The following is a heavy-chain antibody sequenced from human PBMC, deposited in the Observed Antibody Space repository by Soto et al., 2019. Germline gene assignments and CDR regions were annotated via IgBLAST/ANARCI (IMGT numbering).Heavy chain of an antibody. CDR1: GVTFCGSA. V-gene: IGHV3-73*01. CDR3: TSRFLEWLPAYYGMDV. CDR2: IRSKANSYAT. J-gene: IGHJ6*02. D-gene: IGHD3-3*01. Sequence: GSMGLCXAASGVTFCGSAMHWVRQTSGKGLEWVGRIRSKANSYATAYAASVKGRFTISRDDSKNTAYLQMNSLKTEDTAVYYCTSRFLEWLPAYYGMDVWGQGTTVTVSS.